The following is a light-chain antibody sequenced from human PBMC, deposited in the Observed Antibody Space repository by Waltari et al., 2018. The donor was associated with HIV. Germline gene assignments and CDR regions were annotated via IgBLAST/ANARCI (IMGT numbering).Light chain of an antibody. CDR1: ASDIGDYNY. CDR3: SSYTRSTRTTAWL. V-gene: IGLV2-14*03. Sequence: QSALTQSASVSGAPGQSITISCTGTASDIGDYNYVSWYEQHPGKAPKLVISDVSNRPSGISPRFSGSKSGTTASRTISGLQAEDVAVYYCSSYTRSTRTTAWLFGGGTRLTVL. J-gene: IGLJ2*01. CDR2: DVS.